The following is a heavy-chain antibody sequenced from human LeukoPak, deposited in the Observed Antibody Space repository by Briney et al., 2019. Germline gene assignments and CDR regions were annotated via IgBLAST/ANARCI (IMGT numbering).Heavy chain of an antibody. Sequence: GGSLRLSCAASGFTFSSYDMHWVRQATGKGLEWVSAIGTAGDTYYPGSVKGRFTISRENAKNSLYLQMNSLRAGDTAVYYRARAAITIFGVGYGGMDVWGQGTTVTVSS. CDR3: ARAAITIFGVGYGGMDV. CDR1: GFTFSSYD. V-gene: IGHV3-13*01. J-gene: IGHJ6*02. D-gene: IGHD3-3*01. CDR2: IGTAGDT.